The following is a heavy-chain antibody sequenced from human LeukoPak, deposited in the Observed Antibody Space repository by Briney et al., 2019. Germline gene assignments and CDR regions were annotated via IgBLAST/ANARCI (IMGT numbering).Heavy chain of an antibody. D-gene: IGHD2/OR15-2a*01. CDR3: ATRRVAFAFDY. CDR2: FDPEDVEA. CDR1: GFTRTELS. Sequence: ASVKVSCKVSGFTRTELSMHWVRQAPGKGLEWMGGFDPEDVEAMYAQEFQGRVTMTEDTSTETAYMELRSLTSEDTAVYYCATRRVAFAFDYWGQGTLVSVSS. V-gene: IGHV1-24*01. J-gene: IGHJ4*02.